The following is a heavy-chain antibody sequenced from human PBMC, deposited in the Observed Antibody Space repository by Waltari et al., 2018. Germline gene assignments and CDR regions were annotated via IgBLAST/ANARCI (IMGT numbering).Heavy chain of an antibody. CDR2: VYSDGNT. CDR3: ARVLRDDIGGFYGIAAFDL. CDR1: GLSVNSNY. D-gene: IGHD3-22*01. J-gene: IGHJ3*01. V-gene: IGHV3-53*02. Sequence: EVLLVETGGGLIQPGGSLRLSCVLSGLSVNSNYMAWVRQAPGKALEWVSIVYSDGNTYYSDSVTGRFIISRDTAKNTLHLQMNSLRVDDTGVYFCARVLRDDIGGFYGIAAFDLWGPGTKVIVS.